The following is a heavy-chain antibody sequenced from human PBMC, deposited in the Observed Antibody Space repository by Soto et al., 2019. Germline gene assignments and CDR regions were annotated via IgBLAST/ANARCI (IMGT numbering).Heavy chain of an antibody. D-gene: IGHD3-10*01. Sequence: QVQLQESGPGLVKPSGTLSLTCAVSGGSISSSNWWSWVRQPPGKGLEWIGEIYHSGNTNYNPSLKSGVTMEVDKSRFEFSMRLSPVSPLGTAVYYCARRWGEGRVDYWGEGNLITVSS. CDR3: ARRWGEGRVDY. CDR2: IYHSGNT. V-gene: IGHV4-4*02. J-gene: IGHJ4*02. CDR1: GGSISSSNW.